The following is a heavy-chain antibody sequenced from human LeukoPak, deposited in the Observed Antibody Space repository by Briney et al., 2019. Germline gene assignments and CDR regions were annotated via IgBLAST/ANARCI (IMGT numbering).Heavy chain of an antibody. D-gene: IGHD3-22*01. CDR3: ARESRVGSGYYPDAFDI. V-gene: IGHV1-3*03. CDR2: INAGNGNT. Sequence: GASVKVSCKASGYTFTSYAMHWVRQAPGQRLEWMGWINAGNGNTKYSQEFQGRVTITRDTSASTAYMELSSLRSEDMAVYYCARESRVGSGYYPDAFDIWGQGTMVTVSS. CDR1: GYTFTSYA. J-gene: IGHJ3*02.